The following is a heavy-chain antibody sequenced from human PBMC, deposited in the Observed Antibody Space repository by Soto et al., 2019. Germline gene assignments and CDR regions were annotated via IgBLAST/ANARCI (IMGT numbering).Heavy chain of an antibody. D-gene: IGHD3-10*01. CDR1: GYTFNNYG. V-gene: IGHV1-18*01. CDR2: ISVYNGNK. Sequence: QLVQSGGEVKEPGASVQVSCKASGYTFNNYGITWVRQAPGQGLEWLGWISVYNGNKNYAKKVQGRVSITADTSTSTDHMELRSLQSDDTAVYFCARVAITLIRGLKVDFYSMDVWGQGTTVTVSS. J-gene: IGHJ6*02. CDR3: ARVAITLIRGLKVDFYSMDV.